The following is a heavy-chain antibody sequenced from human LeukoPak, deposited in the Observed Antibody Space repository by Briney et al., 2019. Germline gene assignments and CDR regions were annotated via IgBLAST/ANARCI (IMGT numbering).Heavy chain of an antibody. CDR3: ARGRGYCSSTSCYIGTTYYYYMDV. V-gene: IGHV4-34*01. J-gene: IGHJ6*03. CDR1: GGSFSGYY. Sequence: SETLSLTCAVYGGSFSGYYWSWIRQPPGKGLEWIGEINHSGSTNYNPSLKSRVSMSVDTSKNQFSLKLSSVTAADTAVYYCARGRGYCSSTSCYIGTTYYYYMDVWGKGTTITVSS. D-gene: IGHD2-2*02. CDR2: INHSGST.